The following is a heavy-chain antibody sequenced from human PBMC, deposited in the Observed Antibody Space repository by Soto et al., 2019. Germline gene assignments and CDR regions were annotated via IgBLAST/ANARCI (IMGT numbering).Heavy chain of an antibody. CDR3: AKGLRGYSSSWSLAYYGMAL. J-gene: IGHJ6*02. CDR2: ISYDGSNK. CDR1: GLTFSSYG. D-gene: IGHD6-13*01. Sequence: PGGSLRLSCAASGLTFSSYGMHWFRQAPGKGLEWVAVISYDGSNKYYGDSVKGRFTISRDNAKNTLSLQMNSLRPEDTAVYHCAKGLRGYSSSWSLAYYGMALWGQGSTVTVS. V-gene: IGHV3-30*18.